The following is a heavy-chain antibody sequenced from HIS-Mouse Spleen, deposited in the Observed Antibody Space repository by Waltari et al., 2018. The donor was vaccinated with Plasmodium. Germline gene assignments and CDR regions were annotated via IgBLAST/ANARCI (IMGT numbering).Heavy chain of an antibody. CDR2: IKQDGSEK. J-gene: IGHJ2*01. CDR1: GVTFGSYW. V-gene: IGHV3-7*01. D-gene: IGHD6-13*01. Sequence: EVQLVESGGGLVQPGGSLRLSWAAPGVTFGSYWMSWVRQAPGKGLEWVANIKQDGSEKYYVDSVKGRFTISRDNAKNSLYLQMNSLRAEDTAVYYCASSWYWYFDLWGRGTLVTVSS. CDR3: ASSWYWYFDL.